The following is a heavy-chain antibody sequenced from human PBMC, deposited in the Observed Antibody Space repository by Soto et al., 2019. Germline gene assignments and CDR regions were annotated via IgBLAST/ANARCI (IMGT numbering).Heavy chain of an antibody. CDR2: ISSSGSTI. Sequence: PGGSLRLSCAASGFTFSDYYMSWIRQAPGKGLEWVSYISSSGSTIYYADSVKGRFTISRDNAKNSLYLQMNSLRAEDTAVYYCARELVVVVPARSSGVVLFDPWGQGTLVTAPQ. J-gene: IGHJ5*02. V-gene: IGHV3-11*01. CDR1: GFTFSDYY. CDR3: ARELVVVVPARSSGVVLFDP. D-gene: IGHD2-2*01.